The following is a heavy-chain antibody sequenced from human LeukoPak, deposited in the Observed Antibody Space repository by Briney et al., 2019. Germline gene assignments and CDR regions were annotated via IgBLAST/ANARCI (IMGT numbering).Heavy chain of an antibody. CDR3: ARDHQYYYDSSGYYGDAFDI. V-gene: IGHV4-31*03. D-gene: IGHD3-22*01. J-gene: IGHJ3*02. Sequence: SQTLSLTCTVSGGSISSGGYYWSWIRQHPGKGLEWIGYIYYSGSTYYNPSLKSRVTISVDTSKNQFSLKLSSVTVADTAVYYCARDHQYYYDSSGYYGDAFDIWGQGTMVTVSS. CDR2: IYYSGST. CDR1: GGSISSGGYY.